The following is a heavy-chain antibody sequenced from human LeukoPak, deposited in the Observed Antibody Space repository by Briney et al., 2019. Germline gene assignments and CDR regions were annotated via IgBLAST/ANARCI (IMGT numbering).Heavy chain of an antibody. D-gene: IGHD4/OR15-4a*01. V-gene: IGHV3-23*01. CDR2: VSATGYTT. CDR3: AKVSLNMVNDAFDI. Sequence: GGSLRLSCVASGFTFSSYGMSWVRQAPGKGLEWVSYVSATGYTTSYADSVKGRFTISRDNSKNTLYVQMNSLRAEDTAMYYCAKVSLNMVNDAFDIWGQGTMVSVSS. CDR1: GFTFSSYG. J-gene: IGHJ3*02.